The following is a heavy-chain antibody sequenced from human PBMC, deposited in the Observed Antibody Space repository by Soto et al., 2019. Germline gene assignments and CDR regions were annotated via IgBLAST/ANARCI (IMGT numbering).Heavy chain of an antibody. CDR2: ISAYNGNT. CDR3: ARHYDSTGYNFDY. CDR1: GYTFTNYG. Sequence: IQLVQSGAEVKKPGASVKVSCKASGYTFTNYGFSWVRQAPGQGLEWMGWISAYNGNTNYAQKLQGRVTMTTDTPTTTAYMELRSLRSDDTAVYYCARHYDSTGYNFDYWGQGTLVTVSS. J-gene: IGHJ4*02. D-gene: IGHD3-22*01. V-gene: IGHV1-18*04.